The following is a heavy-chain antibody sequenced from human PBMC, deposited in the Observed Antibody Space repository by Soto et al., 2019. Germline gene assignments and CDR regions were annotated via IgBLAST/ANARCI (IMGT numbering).Heavy chain of an antibody. CDR1: GVSISSGGDY. D-gene: IGHD1-26*01. J-gene: IGHJ5*02. Sequence: SDTLSLTCAVSGVSISSGGDYWSWVRQYPGKGLEWIGYIYNTGSAYYNPSLKGRITMSVDTSKNQFSLRLTSVTAADTALYYCARERVLRSGWFDPWGQGTPVTVSS. V-gene: IGHV4-31*11. CDR3: ARERVLRSGWFDP. CDR2: IYNTGSA.